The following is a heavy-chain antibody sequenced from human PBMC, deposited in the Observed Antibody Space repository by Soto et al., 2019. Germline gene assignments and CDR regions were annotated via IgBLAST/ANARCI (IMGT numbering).Heavy chain of an antibody. CDR3: ARESNTLQPHAFDI. J-gene: IGHJ3*02. D-gene: IGHD2-2*02. V-gene: IGHV1-18*01. CDR1: GYTFTSYG. CDR2: ISAYNGNT. Sequence: GASVNVSCKDSGYTFTSYGISWVRQAPGQGLEWMGWISAYNGNTNYAQKLQGRVTMTTDTSTSTAYMELRSLRSDDTAVYYCARESNTLQPHAFDIWGQGTMVTVSS.